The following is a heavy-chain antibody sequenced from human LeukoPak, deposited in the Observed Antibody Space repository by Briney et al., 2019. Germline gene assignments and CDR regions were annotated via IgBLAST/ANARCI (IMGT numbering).Heavy chain of an antibody. CDR3: AKGGHDFNPFYW. D-gene: IGHD2-21*02. Sequence: PGGSLRLSCAASGFTFSTYAMGWVRQAPGKGLEWVSSIKRGGGDPFYADPVKGRFTISRDNSKNTLFLQLNSLRAEDTAVYYCAKGGHDFNPFYWWGQGTLVTVSS. CDR2: IKRGGGDP. J-gene: IGHJ4*02. V-gene: IGHV3-23*01. CDR1: GFTFSTYA.